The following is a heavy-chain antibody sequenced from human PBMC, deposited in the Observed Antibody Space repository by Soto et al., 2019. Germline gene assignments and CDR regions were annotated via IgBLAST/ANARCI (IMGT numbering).Heavy chain of an antibody. CDR3: AGSGYSYGSYYYGMDV. CDR2: IIPIFGTA. Sequence: QVQLVQSGAEVKKPGSSVKVSCKASGGTFSSYAISWVRQAPGQGLEWMGGIIPIFGTANYAQKFQGRVTITADESTSTAYMELSSLRSEDTAVYYCAGSGYSYGSYYYGMDVWGQGATVTVSS. D-gene: IGHD5-18*01. CDR1: GGTFSSYA. V-gene: IGHV1-69*01. J-gene: IGHJ6*02.